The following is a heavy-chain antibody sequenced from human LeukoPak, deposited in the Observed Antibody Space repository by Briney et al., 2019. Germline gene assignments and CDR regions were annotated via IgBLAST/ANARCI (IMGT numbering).Heavy chain of an antibody. Sequence: PGGSLRLSCAASGFTFSDYYMSWVRQAPGKGLEWVSYISSSGSTIYYADSVKGRFTISRDNAKNSLYLQMNSLRAEDTAVYYCARGEMGYDILTGYYQRYFDYWGQGTLVTVSS. J-gene: IGHJ4*02. CDR3: ARGEMGYDILTGYYQRYFDY. CDR2: ISSSGSTI. V-gene: IGHV3-11*04. D-gene: IGHD3-9*01. CDR1: GFTFSDYY.